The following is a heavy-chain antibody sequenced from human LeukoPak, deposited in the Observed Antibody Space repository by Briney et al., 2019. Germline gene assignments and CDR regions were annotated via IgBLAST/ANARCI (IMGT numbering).Heavy chain of an antibody. V-gene: IGHV4-38-2*02. Sequence: SETLSLTCTVSGYSISSGYYWGWIRQPPGKGLEWIGSIYHSGSTSYNPSLKSRVTISVDTSKNQFSLKLSSVTAADTAVYFCARYCSSTSCIFMGVDYRGQGTLVSVSS. CDR2: IYHSGST. J-gene: IGHJ4*02. CDR3: ARYCSSTSCIFMGVDY. D-gene: IGHD2-2*01. CDR1: GYSISSGYY.